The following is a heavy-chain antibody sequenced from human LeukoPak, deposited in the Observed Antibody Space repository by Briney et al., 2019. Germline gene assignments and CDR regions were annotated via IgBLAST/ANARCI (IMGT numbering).Heavy chain of an antibody. CDR2: ISGSGGST. CDR3: AKGGPAGWYGVSTDAFDI. V-gene: IGHV3-23*01. Sequence: GGSLRLSCAASGFTFSSYAMSWVRQAPGQGLEWVSAISGSGGSTYYADSVKGRFTISRDNSKNTLYLQMNSLSAEDTAVYYCAKGGPAGWYGVSTDAFDIWGQGTMVTVSS. CDR1: GFTFSSYA. J-gene: IGHJ3*02. D-gene: IGHD6-19*01.